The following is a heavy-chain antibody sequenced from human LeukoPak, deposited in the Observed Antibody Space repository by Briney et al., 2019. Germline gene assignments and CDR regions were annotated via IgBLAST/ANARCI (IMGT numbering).Heavy chain of an antibody. CDR3: GRTPGCRGGKFHPTGGNWFRP. CDR2: IYHSGST. Sequence: SETLSLTCTVSGGSISSGYYWGWIRQPPGKGLEWIGSIYHSGSTYYNPSLKSRVTISVDTSKNQFSLKLSSVTAADTAVYSCGRTPGCRGGKFHPTGGNWFRPRGPGTLG. D-gene: IGHD2-15*01. CDR1: GGSISSGYY. J-gene: IGHJ5*02. V-gene: IGHV4-38-2*02.